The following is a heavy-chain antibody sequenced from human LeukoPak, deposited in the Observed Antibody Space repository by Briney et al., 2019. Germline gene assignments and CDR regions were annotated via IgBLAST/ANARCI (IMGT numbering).Heavy chain of an antibody. J-gene: IGHJ4*02. CDR2: IHRDGST. CDR3: ARDGERVLSHDH. V-gene: IGHV3-66*01. Sequence: PGGSLRLSCAVSGFTVSTNYMSWVRQAPGKGLEWVSIIHRDGSTNYADSVMGRFTISRDNSKNTLYIQMNSLRTEDTAVYYCARDGERVLSHDHWGQGTLVTVSS. D-gene: IGHD3-10*01. CDR1: GFTVSTNY.